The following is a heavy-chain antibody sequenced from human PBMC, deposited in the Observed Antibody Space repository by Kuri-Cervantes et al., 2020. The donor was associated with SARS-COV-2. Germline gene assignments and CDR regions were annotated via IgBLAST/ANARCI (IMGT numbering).Heavy chain of an antibody. D-gene: IGHD6-13*01. CDR3: ARGRRAILINSGYRSSWDLDY. J-gene: IGHJ4*02. CDR2: MYYSGIT. Sequence: GSLRLSCTVSGVSITSYYLSWIRQPPGKGLEWIGSMYYSGITNYNPSLKSRVTISVDTSKSQFPLKLSSVTAADTAVYYCARGRRAILINSGYRSSWDLDYWGQGTLVTVSS. V-gene: IGHV4-59*01. CDR1: GVSITSYY.